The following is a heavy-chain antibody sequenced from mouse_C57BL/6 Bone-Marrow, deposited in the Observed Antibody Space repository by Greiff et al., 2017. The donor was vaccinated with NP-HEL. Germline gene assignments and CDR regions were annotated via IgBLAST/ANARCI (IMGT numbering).Heavy chain of an antibody. V-gene: IGHV1-69*01. CDR1: GYTFTSYW. D-gene: IGHD1-1*01. CDR2: IDPSDSYT. Sequence: QVQLQQPGAELVMPGASVKLSCKASGYTFTSYWMHWVKQRPGQGLEWIGEIDPSDSYTNYNQKFKGKSTLTVDKSSSTAYMQLSSLTSEDSAVYYCARPYYGSSPAWFAYWGQGTLVTVSA. CDR3: ARPYYGSSPAWFAY. J-gene: IGHJ3*01.